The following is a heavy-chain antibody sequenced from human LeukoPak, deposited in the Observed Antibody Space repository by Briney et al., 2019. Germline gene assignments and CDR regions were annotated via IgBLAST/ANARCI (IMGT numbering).Heavy chain of an antibody. CDR3: AKDRMVRGVIITSFDY. V-gene: IGHV3-23*01. J-gene: IGHJ4*02. D-gene: IGHD3-10*01. CDR2: ISGSGGST. CDR1: GFTFSSYA. Sequence: GGSLRLSCAASGFTFSSYAMSWVRQAPGKGLEWVSAISGSGGSTYYADSVKGRFTISRDSSKNTLYLQMNSLRAEDTAVYYCAKDRMVRGVIITSFDYWGQGTLVTVSS.